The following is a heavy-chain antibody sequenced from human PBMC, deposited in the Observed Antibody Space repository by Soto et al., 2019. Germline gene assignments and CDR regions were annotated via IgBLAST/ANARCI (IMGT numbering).Heavy chain of an antibody. Sequence: QVQLVQSGAEVKKPGSSVKVSCKASGDTFTSYAVSWVRQAPGQGLEWMGKIIPAFGKTYYAQKFQGRLTMSADDSTSKAYMEVSSLVSADTAVYYCARDPLSSFAMDVWGQGTTVIVSS. CDR2: IIPAFGKT. CDR1: GDTFTSYA. V-gene: IGHV1-69*18. D-gene: IGHD3-10*02. J-gene: IGHJ6*02. CDR3: ARDPLSSFAMDV.